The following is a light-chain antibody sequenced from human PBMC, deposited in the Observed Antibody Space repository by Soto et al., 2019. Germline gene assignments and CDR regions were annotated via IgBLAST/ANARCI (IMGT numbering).Light chain of an antibody. CDR3: ASYTRTVTMI. V-gene: IGLV2-14*01. CDR2: EVS. J-gene: IGLJ2*01. CDR1: SNDIGHYNS. Sequence: QSALTQPASVSWSPGQSISISCTVTSNDIGHYNSVSWYQQHPAKAPKVMISEVSNRPSGISNRFSGSKSGNTAFLTISGLQAEDEADYYCASYTRTVTMIFGGGTKVTVL.